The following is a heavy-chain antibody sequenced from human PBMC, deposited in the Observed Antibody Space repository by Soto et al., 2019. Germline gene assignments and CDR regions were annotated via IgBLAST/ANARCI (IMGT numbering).Heavy chain of an antibody. CDR1: GGSFSGYY. Sequence: PSETLSLTCAVYGGSFSGYYWSWIRQPPGKGLEWIGEINHSGSTNYNPSLKSRVTISVDTSKNQFSLKLSSVTAADTAVYYCARGPPYYDYVWGSCRYTAPRFDYWGQGTLVTVSS. CDR3: ARGPPYYDYVWGSCRYTAPRFDY. CDR2: INHSGST. J-gene: IGHJ4*02. D-gene: IGHD3-16*02. V-gene: IGHV4-34*01.